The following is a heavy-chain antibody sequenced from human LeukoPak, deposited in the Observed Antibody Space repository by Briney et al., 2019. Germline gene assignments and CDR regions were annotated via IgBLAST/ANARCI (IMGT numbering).Heavy chain of an antibody. V-gene: IGHV3-20*04. CDR3: ARDKVVVIHDY. D-gene: IGHD2-21*01. Sequence: PGGSLRLSCAASGFTFSSYAMSWVRQAPGKGLEWVSGINWNGGSTGYADSVKGRFTISRDNAKNSLYLQMNSLRAEDTALYYCARDKVVVIHDYWGQGTLVTVSS. CDR2: INWNGGST. CDR1: GFTFSSYA. J-gene: IGHJ4*02.